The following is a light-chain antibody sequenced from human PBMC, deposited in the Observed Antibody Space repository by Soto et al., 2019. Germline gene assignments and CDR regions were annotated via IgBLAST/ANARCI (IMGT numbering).Light chain of an antibody. CDR2: DAS. CDR3: QQRSNWPPRFT. Sequence: EIVLTQSPATLSLSPGERATLSCRASQSVSSYLAWYQQKPGQAPRLLIYDASNRATGIPARFSGSGSGTDFTLTISSLEPEHFAVYYCQQRSNWPPRFTFGPGTKVDIK. CDR1: QSVSSY. J-gene: IGKJ3*01. V-gene: IGKV3-11*01.